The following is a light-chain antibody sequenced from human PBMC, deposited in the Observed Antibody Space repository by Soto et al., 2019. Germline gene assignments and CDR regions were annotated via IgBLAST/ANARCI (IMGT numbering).Light chain of an antibody. J-gene: IGKJ3*01. Sequence: ETVLTQSPGTLSLSPGEGATLSCRASQTVALNYLAWYQQKPGQPPRLLIEGASNRAAGVPDTFSGSGSGTDFTLTISRLEAEDSAMYYCQQYAASPITCGPGTRLDIQ. CDR2: GAS. V-gene: IGKV3-20*01. CDR3: QQYAASPIT. CDR1: QTVALNY.